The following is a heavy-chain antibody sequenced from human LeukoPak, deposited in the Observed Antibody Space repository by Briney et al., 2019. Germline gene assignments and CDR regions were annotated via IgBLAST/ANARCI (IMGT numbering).Heavy chain of an antibody. D-gene: IGHD3-9*01. Sequence: SGGSLRLSCAASGFTFSNAWMSWVRQAPGKGLEWVGRIKSKTDGGTTDYAAPVKGRFTISRDDSENTLYLQMNSLKTEDTAVYYCAALLTTEGFDYWGQGTLVTVSS. V-gene: IGHV3-15*01. CDR3: AALLTTEGFDY. CDR2: IKSKTDGGTT. J-gene: IGHJ4*02. CDR1: GFTFSNAW.